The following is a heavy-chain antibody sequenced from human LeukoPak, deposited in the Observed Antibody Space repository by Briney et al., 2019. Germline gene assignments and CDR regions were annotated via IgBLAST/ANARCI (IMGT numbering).Heavy chain of an antibody. J-gene: IGHJ4*02. Sequence: GGSLRLSCAASAFTFSSYAMTWVRQPPGKGLEWVSSLTGSGANTYYADSVKGRFTVSRDNSQNTLYLQMNSLRAEDTGVYYCAKNSGSRAVAGNRFDFWGQGTLVTASS. CDR2: LTGSGANT. CDR3: AKNSGSRAVAGNRFDF. D-gene: IGHD6-19*01. V-gene: IGHV3-23*01. CDR1: AFTFSSYA.